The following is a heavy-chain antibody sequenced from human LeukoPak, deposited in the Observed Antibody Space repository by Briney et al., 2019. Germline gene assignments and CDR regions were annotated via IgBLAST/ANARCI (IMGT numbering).Heavy chain of an antibody. D-gene: IGHD6-13*01. Sequence: GGCLRLSCVVSGFTFKAYWMSWVRQAPGKGLEWVANMNQDGSEKYYVDSVKGRFTISRDNAKNLLFLQMNSLRAEDTAVYYCARDGSPWDSWGQGTLVTVSS. J-gene: IGHJ4*02. V-gene: IGHV3-7*01. CDR1: GFTFKAYW. CDR2: MNQDGSEK. CDR3: ARDGSPWDS.